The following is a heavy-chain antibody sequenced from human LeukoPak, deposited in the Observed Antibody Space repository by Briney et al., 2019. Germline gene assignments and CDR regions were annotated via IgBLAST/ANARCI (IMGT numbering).Heavy chain of an antibody. V-gene: IGHV4-59*01. Sequence: PSETLTLTCTVSGDSISSYYRSWLRQPPGKGLEWIGYIYYNGSTNYNASLKSQVTISVDTYKNQFSLKLSSMTAADTAVYYCARDYAFDMWGQGTMVTVSS. CDR3: ARDYAFDM. CDR2: IYYNGST. CDR1: GDSISSYY. J-gene: IGHJ3*02.